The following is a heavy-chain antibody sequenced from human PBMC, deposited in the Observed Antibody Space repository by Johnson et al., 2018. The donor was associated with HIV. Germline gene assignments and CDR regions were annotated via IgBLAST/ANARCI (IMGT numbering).Heavy chain of an antibody. CDR2: ISSSGSTI. CDR1: GFTFDDYG. V-gene: IGHV3-48*01. J-gene: IGHJ3*01. CDR3: AKVQIAARWSDALHV. D-gene: IGHD6-6*01. Sequence: VQLVESGGGVVRPGGSLRLSCAASGFTFDDYGMSWVRQAPGKGLEWVSYISSSGSTIYYADSVKGRFSISRDNSKNTLYLVMNRVRPEDSAVYYCAKVQIAARWSDALHVWGPGTKVTVSS.